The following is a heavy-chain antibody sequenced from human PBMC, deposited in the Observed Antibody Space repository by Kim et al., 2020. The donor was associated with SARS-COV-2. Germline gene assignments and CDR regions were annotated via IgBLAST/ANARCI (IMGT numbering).Heavy chain of an antibody. D-gene: IGHD6-13*01. CDR2: ISWNSGSI. CDR1: GFTFDDYA. CDR3: AKDWEQQLGPLDAFDI. Sequence: LSLTCAASGFTFDDYAMHWVRQAPGKGLEWVSGISWNSGSIGYADSVKGRFTISRDNAKNSLYLQMNSLRAEDTALYYCAKDWEQQLGPLDAFDIWGQGTMVTVSS. V-gene: IGHV3-9*01. J-gene: IGHJ3*02.